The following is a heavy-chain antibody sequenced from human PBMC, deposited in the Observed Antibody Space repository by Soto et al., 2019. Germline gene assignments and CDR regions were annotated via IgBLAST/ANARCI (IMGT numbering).Heavy chain of an antibody. V-gene: IGHV3-15*01. CDR3: XTDSFLLWFGELLRFDY. Sequence: GGSLRLSCAASGFTFSNAWMSWVRQAPGKGLEWVGRIKSKTDGGTTDYAAPVKGRFTISRDDSKNTLYLQMNSLKTEDTAVYYCXTDSFLLWFGELLRFDYWGQGTLVTVSS. CDR1: GFTFSNAW. J-gene: IGHJ4*02. CDR2: IKSKTDGGTT. D-gene: IGHD3-10*01.